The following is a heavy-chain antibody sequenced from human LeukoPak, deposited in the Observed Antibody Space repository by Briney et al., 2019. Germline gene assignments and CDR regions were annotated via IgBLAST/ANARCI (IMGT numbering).Heavy chain of an antibody. Sequence: AGGSLRLSRAASGFTFSSYTMSWVRQAPGKGLEWVSTITTSDGNTYYADSVKGRFTISRDNSKNTLYLQMNSLRAEDTAVYYCANIAEGGLVVKDAFDIWGQGTMVTVSS. V-gene: IGHV3-23*01. CDR3: ANIAEGGLVVKDAFDI. CDR1: GFTFSSYT. CDR2: ITTSDGNT. D-gene: IGHD3-22*01. J-gene: IGHJ3*02.